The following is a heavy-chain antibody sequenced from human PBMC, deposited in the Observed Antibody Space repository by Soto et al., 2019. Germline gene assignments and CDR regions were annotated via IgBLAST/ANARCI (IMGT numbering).Heavy chain of an antibody. V-gene: IGHV3-21*01. CDR1: GFTFSSYS. CDR2: ISSSSSYI. CDR3: ARGGQGGTMIVVVINY. D-gene: IGHD3-22*01. Sequence: EVQLVESGGGLVKPGGSLRLSCAASGFTFSSYSMNWVRQAPGKGLEWVSSISSSSSYIYYADSVKGRFTISRDNAKNSLYLQMNSLRAEDTAVYYCARGGQGGTMIVVVINYWGQGTLVTVSS. J-gene: IGHJ4*02.